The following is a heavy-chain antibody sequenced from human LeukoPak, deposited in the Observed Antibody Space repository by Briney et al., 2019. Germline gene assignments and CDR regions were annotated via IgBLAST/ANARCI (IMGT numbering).Heavy chain of an antibody. V-gene: IGHV3-30*02. CDR3: AKDRATYYDILTGYPQGFFDY. D-gene: IGHD3-9*01. J-gene: IGHJ4*02. Sequence: GGSLRLSCAASGFTFSSYGMHWVRQAPGKGLEWVAFIRYDGSNKYYADSVKGRFTISRDNSKNTLYLQMNSLRAEDTAVYYCAKDRATYYDILTGYPQGFFDYWGQGTLVTVSS. CDR1: GFTFSSYG. CDR2: IRYDGSNK.